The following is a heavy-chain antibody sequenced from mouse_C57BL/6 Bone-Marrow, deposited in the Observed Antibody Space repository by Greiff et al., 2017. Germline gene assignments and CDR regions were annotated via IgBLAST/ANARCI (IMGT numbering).Heavy chain of an antibody. J-gene: IGHJ3*01. D-gene: IGHD2-4*01. CDR3: ARSEDYDGPFAY. CDR2: INPSSGYT. CDR1: GYTFTSYT. Sequence: VKLQQSGAELARPGASVKMSCKASGYTFTSYTMHWVKQRPGQGLEWIGYINPSSGYTKYNQKFKDKATLTADKSSSTAYMQLSSLTSEDSAVYYCARSEDYDGPFAYWGQGTLVTVSA. V-gene: IGHV1-4*01.